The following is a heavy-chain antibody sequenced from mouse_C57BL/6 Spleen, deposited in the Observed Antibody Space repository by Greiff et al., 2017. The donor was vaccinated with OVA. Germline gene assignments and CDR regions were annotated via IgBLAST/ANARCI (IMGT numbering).Heavy chain of an antibody. CDR2: IDPATGNT. V-gene: IGHV14-3*01. D-gene: IGHD1-1*01. CDR3: ARTVVVRVGWYFDV. J-gene: IGHJ1*03. Sequence: VQLQQSVAELVRPGASVKLSCKASGFNIKNTYMHWVKQRPEQGLEWIGRIDPATGNTKYAPKFQGKATIPADTSSNTAYLQRSSLTSEDTAIYYCARTVVVRVGWYFDVWGTGTTVTVSS. CDR1: GFNIKNTY.